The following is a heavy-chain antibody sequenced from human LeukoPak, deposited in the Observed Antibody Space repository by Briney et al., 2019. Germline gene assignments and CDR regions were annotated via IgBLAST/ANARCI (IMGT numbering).Heavy chain of an antibody. J-gene: IGHJ5*02. V-gene: IGHV4-34*01. CDR1: GGSFSGYY. D-gene: IGHD6-13*01. CDR3: ARGVAAAGSWFDP. CDR2: INHSGST. Sequence: PSETLSLTCAVYGGSFSGYYWSWIRQPPGKGLEWIGEINHSGSTNYNPSLMSRVTISVDTSKNQFSLKLSSVTAADTAVYYCARGVAAAGSWFDPWGQGTLVTVSS.